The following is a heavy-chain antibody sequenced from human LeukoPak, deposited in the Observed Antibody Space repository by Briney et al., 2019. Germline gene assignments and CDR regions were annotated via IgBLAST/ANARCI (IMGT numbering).Heavy chain of an antibody. Sequence: PSETLSLTCAVYGGSFSGYYWSWIRQPPGKGLEWIGEINHSGSTNYNPSLKSRVTISVDTSKNQFSLQLSSVTPEDTAIYYCVRGLGDSGWYWVDYWGQGSLVTVSS. CDR3: VRGLGDSGWYWVDY. CDR1: GGSFSGYY. CDR2: INHSGST. D-gene: IGHD6-19*01. V-gene: IGHV4-34*01. J-gene: IGHJ4*02.